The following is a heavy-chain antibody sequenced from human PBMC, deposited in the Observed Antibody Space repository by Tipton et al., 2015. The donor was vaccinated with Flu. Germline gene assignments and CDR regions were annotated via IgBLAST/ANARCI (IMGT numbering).Heavy chain of an antibody. D-gene: IGHD2-2*01. J-gene: IGHJ6*02. V-gene: IGHV1-2*02. CDR1: GYTFTGYY. Sequence: QLVQSGAEVRKPGTSVKASCKASGYTFTGYYMHWVRQAPGQGLEWMGWINPNSGGTNYAQKFQGRVTMTRDTSISTAYMELSRLRSDDTAVYYCARDQCSSTSCYYGSQYGMDVWGQGTTVTVSS. CDR3: ARDQCSSTSCYYGSQYGMDV. CDR2: INPNSGGT.